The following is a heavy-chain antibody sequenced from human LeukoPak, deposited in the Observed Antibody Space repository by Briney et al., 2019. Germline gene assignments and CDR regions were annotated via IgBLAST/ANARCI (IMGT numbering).Heavy chain of an antibody. D-gene: IGHD4-17*01. Sequence: GRSLRLSRAASGFTFSSCAINWVRQAPGKGLEWVSSISGSGSDTYYADSVKGRFTISRDNAKSTLYLQMNSLRAEDTAVYYCAKDRFGDYSFDYWGQGILVTVSS. V-gene: IGHV3-23*01. J-gene: IGHJ4*02. CDR2: ISGSGSDT. CDR3: AKDRFGDYSFDY. CDR1: GFTFSSCA.